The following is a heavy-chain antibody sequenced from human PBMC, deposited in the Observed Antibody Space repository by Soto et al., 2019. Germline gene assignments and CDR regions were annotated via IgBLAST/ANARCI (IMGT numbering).Heavy chain of an antibody. Sequence: PGGSLRLSCAASGFTFSSYAMSWVRQAPGKGLEWVSAISGSGGSTYYADSVKGRFTISRDNSKNTLYLQMNSLRAEDTAVYYCAKGEELDYYYYGMDVWGQGTTVTVSS. V-gene: IGHV3-23*01. CDR2: ISGSGGST. J-gene: IGHJ6*02. CDR1: GFTFSSYA. D-gene: IGHD1-26*01. CDR3: AKGEELDYYYYGMDV.